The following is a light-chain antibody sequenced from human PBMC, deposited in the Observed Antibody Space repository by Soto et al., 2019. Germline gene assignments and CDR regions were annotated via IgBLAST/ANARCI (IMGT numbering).Light chain of an antibody. CDR3: QQRSNWRT. J-gene: IGKJ1*01. CDR1: QSVGNY. Sequence: EIVLTQSPATLSLSPGERATLSCRASQSVGNYLAWYQQKPGQAPRLLIYDASNRATGIPARFSGSGSGTDFTLTISSLEPEDFAVYYCQQRSNWRTFGQGTKVDIK. CDR2: DAS. V-gene: IGKV3-11*01.